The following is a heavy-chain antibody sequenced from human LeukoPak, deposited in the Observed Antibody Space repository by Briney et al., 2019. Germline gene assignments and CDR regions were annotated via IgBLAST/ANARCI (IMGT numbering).Heavy chain of an antibody. Sequence: SETLSLTCAVYGGSFSGYYWSWIRQPPGKGLEWIGETNHSGSTNYNPSLKSRVTISVDTSKNQFSLKLSSVTAADTAVYYCARGRREYDILTGYSRAARYYYFDYWGQGTLVTVSS. CDR2: TNHSGST. CDR1: GGSFSGYY. V-gene: IGHV4-34*01. D-gene: IGHD3-9*01. CDR3: ARGRREYDILTGYSRAARYYYFDY. J-gene: IGHJ4*02.